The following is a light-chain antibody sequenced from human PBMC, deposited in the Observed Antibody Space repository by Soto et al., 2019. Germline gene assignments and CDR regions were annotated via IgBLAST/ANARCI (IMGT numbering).Light chain of an antibody. J-gene: IGLJ1*01. V-gene: IGLV2-23*02. CDR1: SSDVGSYNL. CDR3: CSYAGSSYV. Sequence: QSVLTQPASVSGSPGQLITISCTGTSSDVGSYNLVSWYQQHPGKAPKLMIYEVSKRPSGVSNRFSGSKSGNTASLTISGLQAGDESDYYCCSYAGSSYVFGTGTKV. CDR2: EVS.